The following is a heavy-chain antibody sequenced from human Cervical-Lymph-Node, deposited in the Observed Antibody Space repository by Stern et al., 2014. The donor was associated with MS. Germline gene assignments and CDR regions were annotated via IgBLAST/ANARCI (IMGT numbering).Heavy chain of an antibody. J-gene: IGHJ3*02. CDR3: ARSSCSDGSCYPDDAFDI. CDR1: GFTFSRHA. CDR2: ISTGSTTT. D-gene: IGHD2-15*01. V-gene: IGHV3-48*02. Sequence: VQLVQSGGGLVQPGGSLRLSCAASGFTFSRHAMNWVRQAPGKGLEWVSYISTGSTTTYHADSVKGRFTISRDNAKNSLYLQMNSLRDEDTVVYYCARSSCSDGSCYPDDAFDIWGQGTMVTVSS.